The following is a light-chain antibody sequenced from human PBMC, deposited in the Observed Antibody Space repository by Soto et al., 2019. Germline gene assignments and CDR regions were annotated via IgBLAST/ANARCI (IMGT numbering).Light chain of an antibody. V-gene: IGLV2-14*01. CDR1: NSDLGNYKY. Sequence: QSVLTQPASVSGSPGQSVTIPCTGTNSDLGNYKYVSWYQQYPGKPPQLLIYEVTNRPLGVSNRFSGSKSGNTASLTISGLQAEDEADYYCSSSTTTITVFGGGTKLTVL. CDR2: EVT. CDR3: SSSTTTITV. J-gene: IGLJ3*02.